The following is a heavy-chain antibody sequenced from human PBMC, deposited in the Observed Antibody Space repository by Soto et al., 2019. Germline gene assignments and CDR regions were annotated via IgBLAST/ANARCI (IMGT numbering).Heavy chain of an antibody. CDR3: AHSDGYDILTGYVSGGWFDP. V-gene: IGHV2-5*02. CDR2: IYWDDDK. D-gene: IGHD3-9*01. J-gene: IGHJ5*02. Sequence: QITLKESGPTLVKPTQTLTLTCTFSGFSLSTSGVGVGWIRQPPGKALEWLALIYWDDDKRYSPSLKSRLTITKDTSXXQXVXXMTNMVPVDTATYYCAHSDGYDILTGYVSGGWFDPWGQGTLVTVSS. CDR1: GFSLSTSGVG.